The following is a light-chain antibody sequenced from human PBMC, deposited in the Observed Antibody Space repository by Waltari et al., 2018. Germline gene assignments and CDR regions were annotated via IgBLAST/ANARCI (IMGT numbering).Light chain of an antibody. Sequence: QSALTQPASVSGSPGQSITISCTGTSIDSNYVSWYQQHPGKAPQVMTYDVTDRPAGVSHRFSGSKSGNTASLTISGLQAEDEADYYCSSWTDSDALKLLFDGGTKLTVL. CDR1: SIDSNY. V-gene: IGLV2-14*03. CDR2: DVT. J-gene: IGLJ2*01. CDR3: SSWTDSDALKLL.